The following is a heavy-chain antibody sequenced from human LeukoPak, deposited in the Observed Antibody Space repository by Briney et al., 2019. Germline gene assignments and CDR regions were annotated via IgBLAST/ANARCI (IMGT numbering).Heavy chain of an antibody. D-gene: IGHD4-11*01. CDR2: VSYDASNT. Sequence: GGSLRLSCAASGFTFSTYTMHWVRQAPGKGLEWVAVVSYDASNTYYADFVKGRFTISRDNAKNSLYLQMNSLRAEDTAVYYCARAKDYSNYANWFDPWGQGTLVTVSS. J-gene: IGHJ5*02. V-gene: IGHV3-30-3*01. CDR1: GFTFSTYT. CDR3: ARAKDYSNYANWFDP.